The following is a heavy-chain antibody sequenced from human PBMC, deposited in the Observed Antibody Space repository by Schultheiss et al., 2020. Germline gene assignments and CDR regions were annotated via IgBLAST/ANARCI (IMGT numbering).Heavy chain of an antibody. Sequence: GGSLRLSCAASGFTFSSYAMSWVRQAPGKGLEWVSAISGSGGSTYYADSVKGRFTISRDNSKNTLYLQMNSLRAEDTAVYYCAKSSPWVTPVSSEYFQHWGQGTLVTVSS. CDR2: ISGSGGST. V-gene: IGHV3-23*01. D-gene: IGHD4-23*01. J-gene: IGHJ1*01. CDR1: GFTFSSYA. CDR3: AKSSPWVTPVSSEYFQH.